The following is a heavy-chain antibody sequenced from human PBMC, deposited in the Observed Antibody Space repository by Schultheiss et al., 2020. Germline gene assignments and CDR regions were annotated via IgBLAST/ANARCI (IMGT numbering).Heavy chain of an antibody. CDR2: TYYRSKWIH. CDR1: GDSVSSGSSA. Sequence: SETLSLTCAISGDSVSSGSSAWSWIRQSPSRGLEWLGRTYYRSKWIHDYALSVKSRISINPDTSRNQFSLQLNSVTPEDTAVYYCARQTYYYDSTGYYLNWFDPWGQGTLVTVSS. V-gene: IGHV6-1*01. CDR3: ARQTYYYDSTGYYLNWFDP. D-gene: IGHD3-22*01. J-gene: IGHJ5*02.